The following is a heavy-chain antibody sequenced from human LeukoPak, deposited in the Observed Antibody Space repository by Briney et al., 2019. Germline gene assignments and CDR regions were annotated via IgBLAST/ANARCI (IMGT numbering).Heavy chain of an antibody. CDR2: ISSSGGST. Sequence: PGGSLRLSCAASGFTFSSYAMSWVRQTAGKGLEWVSSISSSGGSTYYADSVKGRFTISRDYSKNTLYLQMSSLRAEDTAVYYCAKDLYTYGTTPLDYWGQGTLVTVSS. D-gene: IGHD5-18*01. V-gene: IGHV3-23*01. CDR1: GFTFSSYA. J-gene: IGHJ4*02. CDR3: AKDLYTYGTTPLDY.